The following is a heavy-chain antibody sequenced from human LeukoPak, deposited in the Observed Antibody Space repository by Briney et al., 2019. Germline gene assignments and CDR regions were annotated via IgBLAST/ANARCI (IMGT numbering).Heavy chain of an antibody. J-gene: IGHJ3*02. CDR3: ARGGYSYEGDAFDI. D-gene: IGHD5-18*01. V-gene: IGHV3-48*04. Sequence: GGSLRLSCAASGFTFSSYSMNWVRQAPGKGLEWVSYISSSGSTIYYADSVKGRFTISRDNAKNSLYLQMNSLRAEDTAVYYCARGGYSYEGDAFDIWGQGTMVTVSS. CDR1: GFTFSSYS. CDR2: ISSSGSTI.